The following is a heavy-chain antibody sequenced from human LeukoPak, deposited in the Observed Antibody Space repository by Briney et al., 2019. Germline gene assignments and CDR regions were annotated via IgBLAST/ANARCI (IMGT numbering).Heavy chain of an antibody. J-gene: IGHJ4*02. V-gene: IGHV3-20*04. CDR2: ISWNGSLT. CDR3: TRDETGIDY. CDR1: GFRFDDFG. D-gene: IGHD1-1*01. Sequence: GGSLRLSCTTSGFRFDDFGLSWVRQAPGKGLEWVSSISWNGSLTPYADSMRGRFTVSRDNDKNFLYLQMNSLKVEDTALYYCTRDETGIDYWGPGTLVTVSS.